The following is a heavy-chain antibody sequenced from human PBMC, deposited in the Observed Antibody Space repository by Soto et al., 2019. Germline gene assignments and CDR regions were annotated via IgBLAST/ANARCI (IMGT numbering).Heavy chain of an antibody. D-gene: IGHD3-22*01. CDR3: ARSPLYYYDSSGGFSYYFDY. Sequence: ATLSLTGTGSGGHLTTYFWSWIRQPPGKGLEWIGYIYYSGSTNYNPSLKSRVTISVDTSKNQFSLKLSSVTAADTAVYYCARSPLYYYDSSGGFSYYFDYWGQGTLVTVSS. J-gene: IGHJ4*02. CDR2: IYYSGST. V-gene: IGHV4-59*08. CDR1: GGHLTTYF.